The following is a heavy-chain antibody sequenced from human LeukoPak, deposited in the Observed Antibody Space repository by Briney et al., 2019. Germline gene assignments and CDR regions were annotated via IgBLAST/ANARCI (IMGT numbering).Heavy chain of an antibody. D-gene: IGHD1-14*01. CDR2: VYHSGTT. V-gene: IGHV4-30-2*01. Sequence: SETLSLTCTVSGDSISSGDYYWSWIRLPPGKGLEWIGYVYHSGTTYYNPSLRSRVTISVDRSENPFSLKLSSVTAADTAVYYCARVREAETNHCPAHWGQGTLVTVSS. J-gene: IGHJ4*02. CDR3: ARVREAETNHCPAH. CDR1: GDSISSGDYY.